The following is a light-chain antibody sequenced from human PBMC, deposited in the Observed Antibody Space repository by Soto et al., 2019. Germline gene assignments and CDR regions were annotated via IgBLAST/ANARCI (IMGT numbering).Light chain of an antibody. V-gene: IGKV3-11*01. CDR2: DAS. CDR1: QSVSSY. Sequence: EIVLTQSPATLSLSPGERATLSCRASQSVSSYLAWYQQKPGQAPRLLIYDASSRATGIPARFSGSGSGTDLTLPLSSLEPEDLAVYYCQQRSNWPYTFGQGTKLEIK. CDR3: QQRSNWPYT. J-gene: IGKJ2*01.